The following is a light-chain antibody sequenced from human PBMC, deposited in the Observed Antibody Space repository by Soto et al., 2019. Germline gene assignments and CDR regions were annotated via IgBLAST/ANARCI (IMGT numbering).Light chain of an antibody. Sequence: DIQMTQSPSSLSASVGDRVTITCRASQSIGKHLNWYQQKPGKVPKLLIHAASTLQSGVPSRFSGSGSGTDFTLTISSLQPEDVATYYCQKYDSAPTFGPGTKVDI. J-gene: IGKJ1*01. CDR3: QKYDSAPT. CDR1: QSIGKH. CDR2: AAS. V-gene: IGKV1-27*01.